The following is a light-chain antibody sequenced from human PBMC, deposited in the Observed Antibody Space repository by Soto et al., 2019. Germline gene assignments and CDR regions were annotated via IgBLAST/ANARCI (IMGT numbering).Light chain of an antibody. V-gene: IGKV3-15*01. Sequence: ETVMTQSPATLSVSPGERATLSCRASQSVSSNLAWYQQKPGQAPRLLIYDASTRATGIPARFSGSGSGTEFTLTISSLQSEDFAVYYCQQYNNWPYTFGQGTKLEIK. CDR3: QQYNNWPYT. J-gene: IGKJ2*01. CDR1: QSVSSN. CDR2: DAS.